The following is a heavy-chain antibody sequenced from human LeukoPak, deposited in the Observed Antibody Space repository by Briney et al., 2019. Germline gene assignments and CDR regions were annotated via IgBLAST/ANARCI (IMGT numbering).Heavy chain of an antibody. CDR2: ICSGSSIM. CDR3: ARDGGSHGAYPPR. Sequence: PGGSLSLSCVASGFTFGIVSMNCVRQAPGEGLEWVSYICSGSSIMYYADSVKGRFSISRDNAKNPLFLIMDSLRDDDRAVYYCARDGGSHGAYPPRWGQGTGVTV. J-gene: IGHJ4*02. V-gene: IGHV3-48*02. CDR1: GFTFGIVS. D-gene: IGHD4-17*01.